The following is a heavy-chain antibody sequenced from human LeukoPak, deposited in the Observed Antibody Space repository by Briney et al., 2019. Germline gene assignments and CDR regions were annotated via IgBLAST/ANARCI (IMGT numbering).Heavy chain of an antibody. V-gene: IGHV1-2*06. D-gene: IGHD3-22*01. CDR2: INPNSGGT. J-gene: IGHJ4*02. CDR1: GYTFTGYY. CDR3: ARLPLYDSSGYYTN. Sequence: ASVKVSCKASGYTFTGYYMHWVRQAPGQGLEWMGRINPNSGGTNYAQKLQGRVTMTTDTSTSTAYMELRSLRSDDTAVYYCARLPLYDSSGYYTNWGQGTLVTVSS.